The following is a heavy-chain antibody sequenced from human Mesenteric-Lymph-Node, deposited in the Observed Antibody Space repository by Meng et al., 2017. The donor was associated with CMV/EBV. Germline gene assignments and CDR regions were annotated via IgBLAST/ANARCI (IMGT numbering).Heavy chain of an antibody. CDR2: ISGSGYI. Sequence: GESLKISCAASGFTFNSYSMNWVRQVPGKGLEWVSSISGSGYIDYADSVKGRFVISKDNAKNSLYLQMNSLRVEDTAIYYCGRRWESLSYFDHWGQGALVTVSS. CDR1: GFTFNSYS. D-gene: IGHD1-26*01. CDR3: GRRWESLSYFDH. V-gene: IGHV3-21*01. J-gene: IGHJ4*02.